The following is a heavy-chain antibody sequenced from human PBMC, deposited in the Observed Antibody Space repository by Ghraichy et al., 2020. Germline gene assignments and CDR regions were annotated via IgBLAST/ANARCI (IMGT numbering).Heavy chain of an antibody. CDR2: VYSTATT. V-gene: IGHV4-39*01. CDR3: AAIKPRRDY. J-gene: IGHJ4*02. CDR1: GVSFSVTSYY. D-gene: IGHD2-21*01. Sequence: TLSLTCTVSGVSFSVTSYYWAWIRQPPGKGLEWIGSVYSTATTYYSPSLESRVTMSVDTSKNQFSLKLTSVTAADTAVYFCAAIKPRRDYWGQGTLVTVSS.